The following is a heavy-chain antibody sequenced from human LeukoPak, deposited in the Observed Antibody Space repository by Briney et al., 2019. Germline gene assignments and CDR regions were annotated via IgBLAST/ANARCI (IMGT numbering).Heavy chain of an antibody. V-gene: IGHV1-18*04. CDR2: ISAYNGNT. D-gene: IGHD3-9*01. CDR3: ARGSRYFDWLLYGDFDY. Sequence: ASVKVSCKASGYTFTSYGIIWVRQAPGQGLEWMGWISAYNGNTNYAQKFQGRVTMTTDTSTSTAYMELRSLRSDDTAVYYCARGSRYFDWLLYGDFDYWGQETLVTVSS. CDR1: GYTFTSYG. J-gene: IGHJ4*02.